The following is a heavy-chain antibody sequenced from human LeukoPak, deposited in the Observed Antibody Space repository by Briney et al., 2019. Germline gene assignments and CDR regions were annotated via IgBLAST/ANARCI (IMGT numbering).Heavy chain of an antibody. CDR2: ISDSDGF. CDR1: GYSITSGYY. D-gene: IGHD5-12*01. CDR3: ARVIGNSPPT. V-gene: IGHV4-38-2*02. Sequence: SETLSLTCTVSGYSITSGYYWGWIRQSPGKGLEWIGTISDSDGFYYNASLKSRVIISVETSSNQFSLKLHSVSAADTAIYYCARVIGNSPPTWGQGILVTVSS. J-gene: IGHJ5*02.